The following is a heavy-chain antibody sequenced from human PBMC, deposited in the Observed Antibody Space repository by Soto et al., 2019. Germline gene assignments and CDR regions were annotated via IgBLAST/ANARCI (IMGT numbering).Heavy chain of an antibody. D-gene: IGHD1-26*01. CDR1: GFTLSDYA. V-gene: IGHV3-64D*08. Sequence: GGSLRLSCSASGFTLSDYAMHWVRQAPGKGLEYVSGISSEGSTTYYADSVKGRFTISRDNSKNTVYLQMSSLRTEDTAVYYCVKGSLLGPRKYFDSWGQGALVTAPQ. CDR3: VKGSLLGPRKYFDS. CDR2: ISSEGSTT. J-gene: IGHJ4*02.